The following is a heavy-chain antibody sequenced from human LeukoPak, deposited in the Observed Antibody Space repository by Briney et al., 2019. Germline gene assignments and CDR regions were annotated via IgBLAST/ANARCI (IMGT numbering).Heavy chain of an antibody. J-gene: IGHJ4*02. CDR2: IGTAGDT. V-gene: IGHV3-13*01. D-gene: IGHD3-10*01. CDR3: ARVLTMVRGVIILAYYFDY. Sequence: GGSLRLSCAASGFTFSSYDMHWVRQATGKGLEWVSAIGTAGDTYYPGSVKGRFTISRDNSKNTLYLQMNSLRAEDTVVYYCARVLTMVRGVIILAYYFDYWGREPWSPSPQ. CDR1: GFTFSSYD.